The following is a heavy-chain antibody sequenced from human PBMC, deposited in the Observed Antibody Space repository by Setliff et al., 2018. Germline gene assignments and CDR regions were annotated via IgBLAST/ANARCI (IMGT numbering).Heavy chain of an antibody. CDR2: IIATVGGV. CDR1: GGTFSDNA. D-gene: IGHD4-4*01. V-gene: IGHV1-69*13. J-gene: IGHJ4*02. CDR3: ARDPRGVYRRGGDC. Sequence: SVKVSCKTSGGTFSDNAMSWVRQAPGQGPEWMGGIIATVGGVSYAQKFQGRVTITADESTTTVYMELSSLTSEDTAMYYCARDPRGVYRRGGDCWGPGTLVTVSS.